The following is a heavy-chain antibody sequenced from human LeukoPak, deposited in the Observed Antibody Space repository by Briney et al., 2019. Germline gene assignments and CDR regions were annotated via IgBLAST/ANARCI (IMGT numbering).Heavy chain of an antibody. CDR1: GFMFSSNW. J-gene: IGHJ4*02. Sequence: GGSLRLSCAASGFMFSSNWMSWVRLAPGKGLEWVANIKEDGTETYYVDSVKGRFTTSRDNAKNSLYLQMNSLRVEDTAVYYCAKEGRSLQTYWGQGTLVTVSS. CDR3: AKEGRSLQTY. D-gene: IGHD5-24*01. CDR2: IKEDGTET. V-gene: IGHV3-7*03.